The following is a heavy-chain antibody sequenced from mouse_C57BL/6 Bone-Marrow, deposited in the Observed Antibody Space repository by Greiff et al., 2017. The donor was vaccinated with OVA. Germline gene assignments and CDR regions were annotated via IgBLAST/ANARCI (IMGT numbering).Heavy chain of an antibody. J-gene: IGHJ1*03. D-gene: IGHD3-3*01. CDR3: ASGGTGYWYFDV. CDR2: IYPSDSET. V-gene: IGHV1-61*01. Sequence: VQLQQSGAELVRPGSSVKLSCKASGYTFTSYWMDWVKQRPGQGLEWIGNIYPSDSETHYNQKFTDKATLTVDKSSSTAYMQLSSLTSEDSAVYYCASGGTGYWYFDVWGTGTTVTVSS. CDR1: GYTFTSYW.